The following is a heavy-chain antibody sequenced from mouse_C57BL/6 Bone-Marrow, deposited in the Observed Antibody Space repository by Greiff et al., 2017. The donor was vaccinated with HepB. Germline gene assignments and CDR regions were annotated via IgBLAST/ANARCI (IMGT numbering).Heavy chain of an antibody. V-gene: IGHV5-12*01. CDR1: GFTFSDYY. CDR3: ARRGTKLVADWYFDV. D-gene: IGHD1-1*01. Sequence: EVQGVESGGGLVQPGGSLKLSCAASGFTFSDYYMYWVRQTPDQRLEWVAYISIGGGSTYYPDTVKGRITIARPNAKNTLYLQKSRLNSEATAMYDGARRGTKLVADWYFDVWGTGTTVTVSS. J-gene: IGHJ1*03. CDR2: ISIGGGST.